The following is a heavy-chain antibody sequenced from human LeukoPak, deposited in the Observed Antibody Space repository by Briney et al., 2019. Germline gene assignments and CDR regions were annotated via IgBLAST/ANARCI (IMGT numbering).Heavy chain of an antibody. CDR2: ISWNSGSI. J-gene: IGHJ4*02. CDR1: GFTFDDYA. Sequence: GRSLRLSCAASGFTFDDYAMHWVRQAPGKGLEWVSGISWNSGSIGYADSVKGRFTISRDNAKNSLYLQMNSLRAEDTALYYCAKDWHWSSGRVADWGQGTLVTVSS. D-gene: IGHD6-19*01. V-gene: IGHV3-9*01. CDR3: AKDWHWSSGRVAD.